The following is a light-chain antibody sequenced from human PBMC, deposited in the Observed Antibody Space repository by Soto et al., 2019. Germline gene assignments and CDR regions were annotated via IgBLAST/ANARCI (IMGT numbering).Light chain of an antibody. J-gene: IGLJ2*01. Sequence: QAVVTQPPSVSGAPGQRVTISCTGSFSNIGAGYDVHWYQQLPGTAPKLLIYGNSNRPSGVPDRFFGSKSGTSASLAITGLQAEDEADYYCQSYDSSLSGVVFGGGTKLTVL. CDR2: GNS. CDR3: QSYDSSLSGVV. CDR1: FSNIGAGYD. V-gene: IGLV1-40*01.